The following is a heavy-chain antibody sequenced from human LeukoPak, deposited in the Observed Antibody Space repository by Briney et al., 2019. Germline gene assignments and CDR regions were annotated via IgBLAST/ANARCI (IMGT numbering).Heavy chain of an antibody. CDR3: AKGHVSSTWSFDY. CDR1: GFTFSSYG. D-gene: IGHD6-13*01. J-gene: IGHJ4*02. CDR2: ISNDGSNK. Sequence: GRSLRPSCAASGFTFSSYGLHWVRQAPGKGLEWVAVISNDGSNKLYADSVKGRFTISRDNSQNTLFLQMNSLRAEDTAVYYCAKGHVSSTWSFDYWGQGTLVTVSS. V-gene: IGHV3-30*18.